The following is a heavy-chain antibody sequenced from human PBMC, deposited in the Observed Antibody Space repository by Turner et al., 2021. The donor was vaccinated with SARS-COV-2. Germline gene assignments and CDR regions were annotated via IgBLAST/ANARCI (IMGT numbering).Heavy chain of an antibody. CDR2: INPGGVIT. CDR1: GYTFTSYY. CDR3: ARSGGGFDY. J-gene: IGHJ4*02. Sequence: QVQPVQSGAAVKTPGASVKVSCKASGYTFTSYYMHWGRQAPGQGLEWVGIINPGGVITSYAQKFQGRVTMTRDTSTSTVYMGLSSLGSEDTAVYYCARSGGGFDYWGQGTLVTVSS. D-gene: IGHD2-15*01. V-gene: IGHV1-46*01.